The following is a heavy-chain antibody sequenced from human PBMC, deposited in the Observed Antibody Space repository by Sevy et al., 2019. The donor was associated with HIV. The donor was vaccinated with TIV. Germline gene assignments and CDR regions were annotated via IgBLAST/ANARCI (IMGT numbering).Heavy chain of an antibody. D-gene: IGHD3-16*01. V-gene: IGHV3-48*02. CDR1: GFRFSDEP. CDR3: VRDTQFGFDY. CDR2: VRGDSSVM. Sequence: GESLKISCVASGFRFSDEPMNWVRQAPGKGLEWISNVRGDSSVMSYVDTVRGRFTVSRDNARNSLSLQLNSLRDEDTALYYCVRDTQFGFDYWGQGTLVTVSS. J-gene: IGHJ4*02.